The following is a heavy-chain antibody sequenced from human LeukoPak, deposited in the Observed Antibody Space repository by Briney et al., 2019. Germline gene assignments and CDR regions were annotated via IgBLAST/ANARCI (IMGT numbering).Heavy chain of an antibody. CDR1: GGSISSSSYY. J-gene: IGHJ2*01. D-gene: IGHD1-14*01. Sequence: SETLSLTCTVSGGSISSSSYYWGWIRQPPGKGLEWIGSIYYSGSTYYNPSLKSRVTISVDTSKNQFSLKLSSVTAADTAVYFWAGTFNHGHRRLWDWYFDLWGRGTLVTVSS. V-gene: IGHV4-39*07. CDR2: IYYSGST. CDR3: AGTFNHGHRRLWDWYFDL.